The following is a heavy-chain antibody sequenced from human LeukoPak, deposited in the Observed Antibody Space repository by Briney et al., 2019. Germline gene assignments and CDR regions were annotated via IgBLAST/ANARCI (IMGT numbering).Heavy chain of an antibody. CDR1: RFTFSSYS. D-gene: IGHD3-10*01. V-gene: IGHV3-48*01. CDR2: ISSSSSSI. J-gene: IGHJ4*02. CDR3: ARDPVRYYGSGGSLDY. Sequence: PGGSLRLSCVASRFTFSSYSMNWVRQAPGKGLEWVSYISSSSSSIYYADSVKGRFTISRDNAKNSLYLQMNSLRAEDTAVYYCARDPVRYYGSGGSLDYWGQGTLVTVYS.